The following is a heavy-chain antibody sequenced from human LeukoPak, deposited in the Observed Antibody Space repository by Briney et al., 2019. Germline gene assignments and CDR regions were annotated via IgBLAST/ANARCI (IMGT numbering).Heavy chain of an antibody. CDR2: ISVSGGST. V-gene: IGHV3-23*01. D-gene: IGHD3-22*01. CDR3: AKLTDDSSGYYPYYFDY. CDR1: GFTFSSYA. J-gene: IGHJ4*02. Sequence: SGGSLRLSCAASGFTFSSYAMSWVRQAPGKGLEWVSAISVSGGSTYYADSVKGRFTISRDNSKNTLYLQMNSLRAEDTAVYYCAKLTDDSSGYYPYYFDYWGQGTLVTVSS.